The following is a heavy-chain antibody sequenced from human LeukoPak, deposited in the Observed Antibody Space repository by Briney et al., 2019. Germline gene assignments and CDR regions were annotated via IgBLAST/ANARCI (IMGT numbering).Heavy chain of an antibody. J-gene: IGHJ4*02. CDR2: IYDSGST. V-gene: IGHV4-59*01. Sequence: SETLSLTCTVSGGSISSYYWSWIRQPPGKGLEWIGYIYDSGSTNYNPSLKSRLTISVDTSKNQFSLNLSSVTAADTAVYYCAGYPILGAYCGGDCYFEYWGQGTLVTASS. D-gene: IGHD2-21*01. CDR3: AGYPILGAYCGGDCYFEY. CDR1: GGSISSYY.